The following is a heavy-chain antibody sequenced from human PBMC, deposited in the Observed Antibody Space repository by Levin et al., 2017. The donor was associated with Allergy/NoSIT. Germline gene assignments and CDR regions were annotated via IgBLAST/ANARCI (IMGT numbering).Heavy chain of an antibody. J-gene: IGHJ6*02. V-gene: IGHV5-51*01. CDR1: GYSFTSYW. CDR2: IYPGDSDT. Sequence: KVSCKGSGYSFTSYWIGWVRQMPGKGLEWMGIIYPGDSDTRYSPSFQGQVTISADKSINTAYLQWSSLKASDTAFYYCARTRVPAALNYLDYYGMDVWGQGTTVTVSS. D-gene: IGHD2-2*01. CDR3: ARTRVPAALNYLDYYGMDV.